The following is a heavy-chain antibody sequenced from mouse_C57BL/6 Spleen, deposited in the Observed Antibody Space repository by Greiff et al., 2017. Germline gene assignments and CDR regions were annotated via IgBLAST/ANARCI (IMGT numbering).Heavy chain of an antibody. Sequence: QVQLMQSGADLVKPGASVKLSCKASGYTFTEYTIHWVNQRSGQGLEWIGWFVPGSGSIKYNEKFKDKATLTADKSTSTVYMELIRLPSEDSAVYFYARHEGGNWDFDYWGQGTTLTVSS. J-gene: IGHJ2*01. V-gene: IGHV1-62-2*01. CDR3: ARHEGGNWDFDY. CDR2: FVPGSGSI. D-gene: IGHD4-1*01. CDR1: GYTFTEYT.